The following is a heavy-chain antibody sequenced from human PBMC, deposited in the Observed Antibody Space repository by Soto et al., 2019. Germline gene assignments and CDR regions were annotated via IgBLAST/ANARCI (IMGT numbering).Heavy chain of an antibody. Sequence: GSLRLSCAASGFTFSSYSMNWVRQAPGKGLEWVSSISSSSSYIYYADSVKGRFTISRDNAKNSLYLQMNSLRAEDTAVYYCARDGSGSVLYDDAFDIWGQGTMVTVSS. CDR1: GFTFSSYS. V-gene: IGHV3-21*01. CDR2: ISSSSSYI. D-gene: IGHD3-10*01. CDR3: ARDGSGSVLYDDAFDI. J-gene: IGHJ3*02.